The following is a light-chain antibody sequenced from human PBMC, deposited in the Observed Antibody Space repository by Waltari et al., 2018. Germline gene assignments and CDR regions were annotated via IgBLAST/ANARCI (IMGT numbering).Light chain of an antibody. J-gene: IGKJ2*01. Sequence: DIQVTQSPSSLSASVGDRVSITCRASQDISKSVALYQQRPGKAPKLLLTAASRLENGVPSRFTGRGSGTVYTLTISRLQPEDFANYYCQQYYSEPLFTFGQRTELELK. CDR1: QDISKS. V-gene: IGKV1-NL1*01. CDR3: QQYYSEPLFT. CDR2: AAS.